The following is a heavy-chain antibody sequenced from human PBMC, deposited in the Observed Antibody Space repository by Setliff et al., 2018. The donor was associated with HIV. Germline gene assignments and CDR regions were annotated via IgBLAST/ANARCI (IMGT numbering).Heavy chain of an antibody. CDR2: INPNSGGT. CDR1: GYTFTGYY. J-gene: IGHJ3*01. D-gene: IGHD5-18*01. Sequence: ASVKVSCKTSGYTFTGYYIHWVRQAPGQGLEWMGRINPNSGGTSYAQKFQGRVTMTRDTSISTAYMELSRLRYDDTAVYYCAREWSYGAFDTFDVWGQGTMVTVSS. CDR3: AREWSYGAFDTFDV. V-gene: IGHV1-2*06.